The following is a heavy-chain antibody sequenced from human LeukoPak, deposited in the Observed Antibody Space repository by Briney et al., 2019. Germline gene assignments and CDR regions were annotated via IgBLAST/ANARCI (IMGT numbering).Heavy chain of an antibody. CDR1: GFTFSSYA. D-gene: IGHD5-12*01. CDR3: ARNENSGWGYFDY. J-gene: IGHJ4*02. V-gene: IGHV3-23*01. Sequence: GGSLRLSCAASGFTFSSYAMSWVRQAPGKGLEWVSAISGSGGSTHYADSAKGRFTISRDNSKDTLYLQMNSLRAEDTAVYYCARNENSGWGYFDYWGQGTLVTVSS. CDR2: ISGSGGST.